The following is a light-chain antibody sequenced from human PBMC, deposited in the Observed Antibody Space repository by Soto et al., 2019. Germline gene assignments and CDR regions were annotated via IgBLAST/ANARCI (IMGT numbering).Light chain of an antibody. J-gene: IGKJ1*01. CDR3: QQYNNLPRS. CDR2: GAS. V-gene: IGKV3-15*01. CDR1: QSVSSN. Sequence: EIVMTQSPATLSVSPGERATLSCRASQSVSSNLAWYQQKPGQAPRLLIYGASTRATGIPARFSGSGSGTEFTLTISSPQSEDFSVYYCQQYNNLPRSFGQGTK.